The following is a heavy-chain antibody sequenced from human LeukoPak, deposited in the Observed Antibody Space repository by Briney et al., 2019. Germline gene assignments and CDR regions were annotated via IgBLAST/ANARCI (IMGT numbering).Heavy chain of an antibody. V-gene: IGHV4-4*08. D-gene: IGHD5-24*01. J-gene: IGHJ3*02. CDR1: GGSISGYY. CDR3: ARGRTYNPI. Sequence: PSETLSLTCTVSGGSISGYYWSWIRQPPGKGLEWVGYIDNSGSTYYNPSLKSQVTISIDPSKNHFSLKLRSVTAADTAVYYCARGRTYNPIWGRGTMVPSPQ. CDR2: IDNSGST.